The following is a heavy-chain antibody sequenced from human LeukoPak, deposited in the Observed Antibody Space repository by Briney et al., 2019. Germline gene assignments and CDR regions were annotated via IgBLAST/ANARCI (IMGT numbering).Heavy chain of an antibody. CDR2: IYYSGST. D-gene: IGHD6-6*01. Sequence: PETLSLTCPVSGASAASVSTYWNWIRHPPGKGLEWFRYIYYSGSTHYNPSLKSRVTLSVNRSKNQFSLKLTSVAAADKAVYYWANRGSIADWYFDLWGRGALVAVSS. CDR1: GASAASVSTY. CDR3: ANRGSIADWYFDL. V-gene: IGHV4-61*01. J-gene: IGHJ2*01.